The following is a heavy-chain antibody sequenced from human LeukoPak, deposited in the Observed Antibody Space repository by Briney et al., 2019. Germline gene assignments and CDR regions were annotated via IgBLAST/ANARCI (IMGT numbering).Heavy chain of an antibody. Sequence: SETLSLTCTVSGASISSSSYYWGWIHRPPGKGLGWIGSIHYSGSTYYTPSLRSRVTISVDTSKNQFSLKLSSLTAADTAVYSCAKIAVAGTFDSWGQGTLVTVSS. V-gene: IGHV4-39*01. D-gene: IGHD6-19*01. CDR2: IHYSGST. CDR3: AKIAVAGTFDS. J-gene: IGHJ4*02. CDR1: GASISSSSYY.